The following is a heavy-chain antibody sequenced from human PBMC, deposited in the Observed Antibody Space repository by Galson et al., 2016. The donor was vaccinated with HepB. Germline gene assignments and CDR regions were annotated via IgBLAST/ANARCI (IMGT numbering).Heavy chain of an antibody. J-gene: IGHJ6*02. CDR2: ISSGSSYI. D-gene: IGHD3-10*01. CDR1: GFTFSTYS. V-gene: IGHV3-21*01. CDR3: ARGVMVQGGIMYFYHYGMDV. Sequence: SLRLSCAASGFTFSTYSMNWVRQAPGKGLQWVSSISSGSSYIFYADSVKGRFTISRDNAKNSLYLQMNSLRAEDTAVYYCARGVMVQGGIMYFYHYGMDVWGQGATVTVSS.